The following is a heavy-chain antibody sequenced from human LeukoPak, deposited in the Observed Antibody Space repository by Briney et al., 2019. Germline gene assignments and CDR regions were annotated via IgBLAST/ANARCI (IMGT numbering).Heavy chain of an antibody. CDR2: INYSGRT. Sequence: SETLSLTCTVSGGSISSHYWSWIRQPPGKGLQWIGYINYSGRTNYNPSLTSRVTVSVDTSKNQFSLILSSVTAADTAVYYCATPSSGYKIDAFDVWGQGTVVAVSS. V-gene: IGHV4-59*08. J-gene: IGHJ3*01. D-gene: IGHD3-22*01. CDR1: GGSISSHY. CDR3: ATPSSGYKIDAFDV.